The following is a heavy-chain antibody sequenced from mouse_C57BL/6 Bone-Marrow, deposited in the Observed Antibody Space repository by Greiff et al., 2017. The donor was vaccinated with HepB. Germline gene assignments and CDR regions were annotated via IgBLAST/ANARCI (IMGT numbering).Heavy chain of an antibody. J-gene: IGHJ3*01. V-gene: IGHV5-4*03. CDR2: ISDGGSYT. D-gene: IGHD1-1*01. CDR3: ARSPSYYYGSSLFAY. CDR1: GFTFSSYA. Sequence: EVKLMESGGGLVKPGGSLKLSCAASGFTFSSYAMSWVRQTPEKRLEWVATISDGGSYTYYPDNVKGRFTISRDNAKNNLYLQMSHLKSEDTAMYYCARSPSYYYGSSLFAYWGQGTLVTVSA.